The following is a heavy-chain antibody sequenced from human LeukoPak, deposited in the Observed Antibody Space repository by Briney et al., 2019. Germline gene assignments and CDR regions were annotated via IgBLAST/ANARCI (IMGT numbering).Heavy chain of an antibody. V-gene: IGHV3-23*03. J-gene: IGHJ4*02. Sequence: GGSLRLSCAASGFTFSSYAMSWVRQAPGKGLEWVSVIYSGGSTYYADSVKGRFTISRDNSKNTLYLQMNSLRAEDTAVYYCAKDRYTTVTTIDYWGQGTLVTVSS. CDR2: IYSGGST. CDR1: GFTFSSYA. CDR3: AKDRYTTVTTIDY. D-gene: IGHD4-17*01.